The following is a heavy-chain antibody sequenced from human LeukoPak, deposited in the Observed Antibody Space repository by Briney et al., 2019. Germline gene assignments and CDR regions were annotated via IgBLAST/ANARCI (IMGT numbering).Heavy chain of an antibody. Sequence: PSETLSLTCTVSGGSISSYYWSWIRQPAGKGLEWIGRIYTSGSTNYNPSLKSRVTMSVDTSKNQFSLKLSSVTAADTAVYYCARGVGYSHGYFYYYYYMDVWGKRTTVTISS. V-gene: IGHV4-4*07. CDR2: IYTSGST. J-gene: IGHJ6*03. D-gene: IGHD5-18*01. CDR3: ARGVGYSHGYFYYYYYMDV. CDR1: GGSISSYY.